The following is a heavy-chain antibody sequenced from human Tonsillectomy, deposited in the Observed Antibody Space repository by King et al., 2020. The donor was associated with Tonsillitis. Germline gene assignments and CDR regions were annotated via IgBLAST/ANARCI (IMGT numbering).Heavy chain of an antibody. CDR3: ARDQGYSSFDY. CDR1: GFTFSASW. CDR2: TKPDGSET. D-gene: IGHD2-21*01. V-gene: IGHV3-7*04. J-gene: IGHJ4*02. Sequence: VQLVESGGGLVQPGGNLRLSCAASGFTFSASWMTWVRPAPGDGRDWVAPTKPDGSETWYVDSLKGRFTISRDNAKNSLYLLMHSLRAEDTAVYDCARDQGYSSFDYWGQGTLVTVSS.